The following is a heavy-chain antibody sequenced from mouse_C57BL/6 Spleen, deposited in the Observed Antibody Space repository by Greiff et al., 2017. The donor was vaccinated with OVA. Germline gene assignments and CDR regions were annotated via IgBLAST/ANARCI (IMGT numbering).Heavy chain of an antibody. V-gene: IGHV1-15*01. CDR3: TRRVYDYDVPYAMGY. CDR1: GYTFTDYE. Sequence: VQRVESGAELVRPGASVTLSCKASGYTFTDYEMHWVKQTPVHGLEWIGAIDPETGGTAYNQKFKGKAILTADKSSSTAYMELRRLTSEDSAVYYCTRRVYDYDVPYAMGYWGQGTSVTVSS. D-gene: IGHD2-4*01. CDR2: IDPETGGT. J-gene: IGHJ4*01.